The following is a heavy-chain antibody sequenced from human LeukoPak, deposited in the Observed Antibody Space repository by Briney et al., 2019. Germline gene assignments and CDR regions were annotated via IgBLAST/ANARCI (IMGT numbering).Heavy chain of an antibody. J-gene: IGHJ4*02. V-gene: IGHV4-34*01. Sequence: SETLSLTCAVYGGSFSGCYWSWIRQPSGKGLEWIGEINHSGSTNYNPSLKSRVTISVDTSKNQFSLKLSSVTAADTAVYYCARVGIVGATAPDYWGQGTLVTVSS. CDR2: INHSGST. D-gene: IGHD1-26*01. CDR1: GGSFSGCY. CDR3: ARVGIVGATAPDY.